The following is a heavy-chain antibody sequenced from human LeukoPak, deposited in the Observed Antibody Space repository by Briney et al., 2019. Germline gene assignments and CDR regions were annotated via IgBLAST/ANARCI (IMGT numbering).Heavy chain of an antibody. CDR2: IYTSGST. CDR1: GGSISSGSYY. Sequence: SETLSLTCTFSGGSISSGSYYWSWIRQPAGKRLEWIGRIYTSGSTNYNPSLKSRVTISVDTSKNQFSLKLSSVTAADTAVYYCARDRSMIVTNWGQGTLVTLSS. D-gene: IGHD3-22*01. J-gene: IGHJ4*02. V-gene: IGHV4-61*02. CDR3: ARDRSMIVTN.